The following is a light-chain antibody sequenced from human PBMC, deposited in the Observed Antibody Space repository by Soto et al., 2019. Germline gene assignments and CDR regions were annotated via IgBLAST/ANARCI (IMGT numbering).Light chain of an antibody. Sequence: EIVMTQSPATLSVSPVERATLSCRASQSVSSNLAWYQQKPGQAPRLLIYGASTRATGIPARFSGSGSGTEFTLTISSLQSEDFAVYYCQQYHKWPPYTFGQGTKLEIK. CDR1: QSVSSN. V-gene: IGKV3-15*01. J-gene: IGKJ2*01. CDR3: QQYHKWPPYT. CDR2: GAS.